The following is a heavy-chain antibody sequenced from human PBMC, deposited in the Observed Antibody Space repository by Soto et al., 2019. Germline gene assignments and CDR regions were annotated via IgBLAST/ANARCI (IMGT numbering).Heavy chain of an antibody. J-gene: IGHJ4*02. V-gene: IGHV3-66*01. CDR1: GFTVSSYY. Sequence: GGSLRLSCAASGFTVSSYYMSWVRQAPGKGLEWVSVVYTAGSADFADSVKGRFTISRDNAKNSLYLQMNSLRAEDTAVYYCARVDYDSSGYYLDYWGQGTLVTVSS. D-gene: IGHD3-22*01. CDR2: VYTAGSA. CDR3: ARVDYDSSGYYLDY.